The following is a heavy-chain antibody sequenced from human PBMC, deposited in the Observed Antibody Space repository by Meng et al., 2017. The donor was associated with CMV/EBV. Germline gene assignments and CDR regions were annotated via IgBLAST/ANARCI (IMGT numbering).Heavy chain of an antibody. V-gene: IGHV3-30*02. CDR1: GFTFSSYG. CDR3: ARPTAGYSYGLVIRNNWFDP. D-gene: IGHD5-18*01. J-gene: IGHJ5*02. Sequence: GESLKISCAASGFTFSSYGMHWVRQAPGKGLEWVAFIRYDGSNKYYADSVEGRFTISRDNSKNTLYLQMNSLRAEDTAVYYCARPTAGYSYGLVIRNNWFDPWGQGTLVTVSS. CDR2: IRYDGSNK.